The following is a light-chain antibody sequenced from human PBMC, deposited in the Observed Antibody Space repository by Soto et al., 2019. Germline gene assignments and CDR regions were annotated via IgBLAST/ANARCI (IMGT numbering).Light chain of an antibody. Sequence: EIVLTQSPGTLSLSPGETATHSCRASQTVSSSYLAWYQEKPGQAPRLLIFGASSRATGIPDRFSGSGSGTDFTVTISSLEPEDFAVYYCQQYGSSPITFGQGTRLEIK. V-gene: IGKV3-20*01. CDR1: QTVSSSY. J-gene: IGKJ5*01. CDR2: GAS. CDR3: QQYGSSPIT.